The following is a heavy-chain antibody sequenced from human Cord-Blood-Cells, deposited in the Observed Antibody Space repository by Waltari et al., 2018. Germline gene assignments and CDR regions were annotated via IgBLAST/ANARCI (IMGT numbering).Heavy chain of an antibody. CDR3: ATMLYYDILTGYFDY. V-gene: IGHV4-39*01. CDR2: IYYSGST. J-gene: IGHJ4*02. D-gene: IGHD3-9*01. Sequence: QLQLQESGPGLVKPSETLSLTCTVSGGSISSSSYYWGWIRQPPGKGLAWIGSIYYSGSTYYNPSLKSRVTISVDTSKNQFSLKLSSVTAADTAVYYCATMLYYDILTGYFDYWGQGTLVTVSS. CDR1: GGSISSSSYY.